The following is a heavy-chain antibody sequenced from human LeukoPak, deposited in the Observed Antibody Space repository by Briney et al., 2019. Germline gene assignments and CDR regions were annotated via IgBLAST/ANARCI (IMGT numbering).Heavy chain of an antibody. V-gene: IGHV4-59*01. CDR3: AREAPGGAFDI. J-gene: IGHJ3*02. D-gene: IGHD2-8*02. Sequence: TSETLSLXCTVSGGSISSYYWSWIRQPPGKALEWIGYIYYSGSTNYNPSLKSRVTISVDTSKNQFSLKLSSVTAADTAVYYCAREAPGGAFDIWGQGTMVTVSS. CDR2: IYYSGST. CDR1: GGSISSYY.